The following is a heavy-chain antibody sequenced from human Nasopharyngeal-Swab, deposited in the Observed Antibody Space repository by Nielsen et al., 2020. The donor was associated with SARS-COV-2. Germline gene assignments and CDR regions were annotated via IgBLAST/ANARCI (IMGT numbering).Heavy chain of an antibody. D-gene: IGHD3-10*01. V-gene: IGHV1-3*01. CDR3: ARDRRGVLALGY. J-gene: IGHJ4*02. CDR2: INAGSGNT. Sequence: ARQAPGQRLEWMGWINAGSGNTKYSQKFQGRVTITRDTSASTAYMELSSLRSEDTAVYYCARDRRGVLALGYWGQGTLVTVSS.